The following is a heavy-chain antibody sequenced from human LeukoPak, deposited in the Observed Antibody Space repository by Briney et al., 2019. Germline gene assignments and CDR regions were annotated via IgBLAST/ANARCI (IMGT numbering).Heavy chain of an antibody. J-gene: IGHJ5*02. CDR2: IYTSGST. CDR3: ARGSGTPELAGVDP. D-gene: IGHD1-1*01. CDR1: GGSIRSYF. Sequence: SETLSLTCTVSGGSIRSYFWSWIRQPAGKGLEWIGRIYTSGSTNYNPSLKSRVTMSVDTSKNQFSLKLSSVTAADTAVYYCARGSGTPELAGVDPWGQGTLVTVSS. V-gene: IGHV4-4*07.